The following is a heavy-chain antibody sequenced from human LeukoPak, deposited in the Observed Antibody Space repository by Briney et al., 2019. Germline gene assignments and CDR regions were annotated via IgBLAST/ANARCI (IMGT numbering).Heavy chain of an antibody. D-gene: IGHD5-12*01. CDR2: ISFSSTDI. CDR3: ARYSGYDYFFDL. CDR1: EFTLTNYN. J-gene: IGHJ4*02. Sequence: GGSLRLSCAASEFTLTNYNMHWVRQAPGRGLEWVSSISFSSTDIYYADSVMGRVTIWDNAKNSLYLQVNSLRAEDTAVYYCARYSGYDYFFDLWGQGTLVTVSS. V-gene: IGHV3-21*01.